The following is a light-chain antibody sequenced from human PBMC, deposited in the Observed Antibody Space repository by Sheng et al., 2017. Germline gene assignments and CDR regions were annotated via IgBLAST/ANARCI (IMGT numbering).Light chain of an antibody. Sequence: EIVMTQSPATLSVSPGEGATLSCRASQSVTTYLAWYQQKPGQPPRLLIYAASTRATGIPARFSASGSGTDFTLTISSLQSEDFAVYFCHQYNNWPPTFGPGTKVDIK. J-gene: IGKJ3*01. CDR1: QSVTTY. CDR3: HQYNNWPPT. CDR2: AAS. V-gene: IGKV3-15*01.